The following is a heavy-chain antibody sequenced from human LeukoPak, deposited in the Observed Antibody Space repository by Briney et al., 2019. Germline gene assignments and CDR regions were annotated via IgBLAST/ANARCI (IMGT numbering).Heavy chain of an antibody. J-gene: IGHJ5*02. CDR2: ISWDGGST. V-gene: IGHV3-43D*03. CDR1: GFTFDDYA. CDR3: AKDRYGDLHNWFDP. Sequence: GGSLRLSCAASGFTFDDYAMHWVRQAPGKGLEWVSLISWDGGSTYYADSVKGRFTISRDNSKNSLYLQMNSLRAEDTALYYCAKDRYGDLHNWFDPWGQGTLVTVSS. D-gene: IGHD4-17*01.